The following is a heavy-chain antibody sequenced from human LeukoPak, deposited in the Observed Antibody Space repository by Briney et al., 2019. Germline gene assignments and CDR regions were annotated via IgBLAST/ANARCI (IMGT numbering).Heavy chain of an antibody. J-gene: IGHJ4*02. CDR1: GFTFSNYW. Sequence: GGSLRLSCAASGFTFSNYWMSWVRQAPGKGLEWVAVITYDGSNKYYADSVKGRFTISRDNSKNTLYLQMNSLRAEDTAVYYCAKDNSNYGEAFDYWGQGTLVTVSS. D-gene: IGHD4-11*01. CDR2: ITYDGSNK. V-gene: IGHV3-30*18. CDR3: AKDNSNYGEAFDY.